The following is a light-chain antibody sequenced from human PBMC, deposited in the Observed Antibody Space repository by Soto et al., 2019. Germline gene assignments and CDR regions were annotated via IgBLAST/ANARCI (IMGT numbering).Light chain of an antibody. CDR2: GAS. V-gene: IGKV4-1*01. CDR3: QQSYRSPYT. CDR1: QSVLYSSNNKNY. J-gene: IGKJ2*01. Sequence: DIVMTQSPDSLAVSLGERVTIDCKSSQSVLYSSNNKNYLAWFQQKPGKAPTLLIYGASSLQSGVPSRFTGGGSRTDFTLTISSLQPEDFATYYCQQSYRSPYTFGQGTKLEIK.